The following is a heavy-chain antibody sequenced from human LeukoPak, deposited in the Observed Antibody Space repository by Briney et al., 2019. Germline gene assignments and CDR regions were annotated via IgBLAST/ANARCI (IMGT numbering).Heavy chain of an antibody. Sequence: TGGSLRLSCAASGLTFSSYSMNWVRQAPGKGLEWVSYISSSSSTVYYADSVKGRFTISRDIAKNSLYLQMNSLRAEDTAVYYCARAYYGSGSYSFDYWGQGTLVTVSS. CDR2: ISSSSSTV. V-gene: IGHV3-48*01. D-gene: IGHD3-10*01. CDR3: ARAYYGSGSYSFDY. J-gene: IGHJ4*02. CDR1: GLTFSSYS.